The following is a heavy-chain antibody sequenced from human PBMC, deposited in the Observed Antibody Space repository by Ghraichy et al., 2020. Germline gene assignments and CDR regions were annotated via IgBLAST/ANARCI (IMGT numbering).Heavy chain of an antibody. CDR3: ARFSGYCSSTSCYSFDY. J-gene: IGHJ4*02. D-gene: IGHD2-2*03. Sequence: SETLSLTCAVSGGSISSGGYSWSWIRQPPGKGLEWIGYIYHSGSTYYNPSLKSRVTISVDRSKNQFSLKLSSVTAADTAVYYCARFSGYCSSTSCYSFDYWGQGTLVTVSS. CDR2: IYHSGST. CDR1: GGSISSGGYS. V-gene: IGHV4-30-2*01.